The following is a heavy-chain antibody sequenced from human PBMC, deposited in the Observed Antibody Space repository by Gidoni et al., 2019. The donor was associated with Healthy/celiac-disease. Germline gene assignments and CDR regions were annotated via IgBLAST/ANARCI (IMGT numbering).Heavy chain of an antibody. Sequence: EVQLVESGGGLVPPGRSLRLPCAASGFTFDAYAMHWVRQAPGKGLEWVSGISWNSGSIGYADSVKGRFTISRDNAKNSLYLQMNSLRAEDTALYYCAKGVDTAMVVNWFDPWGQGTLVTVSS. V-gene: IGHV3-9*01. CDR2: ISWNSGSI. D-gene: IGHD5-18*01. J-gene: IGHJ5*02. CDR1: GFTFDAYA. CDR3: AKGVDTAMVVNWFDP.